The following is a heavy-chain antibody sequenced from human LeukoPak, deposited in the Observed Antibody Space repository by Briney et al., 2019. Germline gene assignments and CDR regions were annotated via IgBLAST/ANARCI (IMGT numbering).Heavy chain of an antibody. V-gene: IGHV3-23*01. CDR2: INDGGGDT. J-gene: IGHJ4*02. CDR1: GFTFSDYA. CDR3: ANRYDY. Sequence: GESLRPSCAASGFTFSDYAMSWVRQAPGEGLEWVSGINDGGGDTYYADSVKGRFTISRDNSKNTLYLQMNSLIADDTAVYYCANRYDYWGQGTLVTVSS.